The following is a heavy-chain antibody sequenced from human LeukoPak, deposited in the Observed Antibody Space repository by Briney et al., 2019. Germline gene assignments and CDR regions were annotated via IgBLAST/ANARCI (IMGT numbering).Heavy chain of an antibody. V-gene: IGHV4-39*01. CDR3: ASLFNYDFWSGYRKGAQHYYMDV. CDR2: IYYSGST. Sequence: GSLRLSCAGSGFNFSSFVMTWVRQAPGKGLEWIGSIYYSGSTYYNPSLKSRVTISVDTSKNQFSLKLSSVTAADTAVYYCASLFNYDFWSGYRKGAQHYYMDVWGKGTTVTVSS. CDR1: GFNFSSFVMT. J-gene: IGHJ6*03. D-gene: IGHD3-3*01.